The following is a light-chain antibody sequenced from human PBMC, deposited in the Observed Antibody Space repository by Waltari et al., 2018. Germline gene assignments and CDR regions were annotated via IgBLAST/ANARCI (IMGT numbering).Light chain of an antibody. V-gene: IGKV1-5*03. J-gene: IGKJ1*01. CDR2: KAS. Sequence: DIQMTQSPSTLSASVGDRVTINCRASQSISSWLAWYPQKPGKAPKLLIYKASSLESGVPSRFSGSGSGTEFTLTISSLQPDDFATYYCQQYNSYSPSWTFGQGTKVEIK. CDR3: QQYNSYSPSWT. CDR1: QSISSW.